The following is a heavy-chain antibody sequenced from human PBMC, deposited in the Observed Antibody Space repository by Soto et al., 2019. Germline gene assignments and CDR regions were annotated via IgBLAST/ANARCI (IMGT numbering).Heavy chain of an antibody. CDR1: GDRFTDYY. CDR2: IKPNSGVT. Sequence: QVQLVQSGAEVKEPGASVTVSCRASGDRFTDYYMHWVRQAPGQGLVWMGWIKPNSGVTKYAQKFQGWVTMTRDTSIRTVYMQLSRLGFDDTAIYYCARESGGATATLDYYYFYMDVWGTGTTVTVSS. J-gene: IGHJ6*03. CDR3: ARESGGATATLDYYYFYMDV. V-gene: IGHV1-2*04. D-gene: IGHD5-12*01.